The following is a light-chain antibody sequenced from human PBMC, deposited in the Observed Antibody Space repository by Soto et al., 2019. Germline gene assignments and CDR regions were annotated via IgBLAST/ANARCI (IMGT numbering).Light chain of an antibody. CDR3: QQYGSSPWT. CDR1: QSVSSSY. V-gene: IGKV3-20*01. CDR2: GAS. J-gene: IGKJ1*01. Sequence: EIVLTQSPGTLSLSPGERATLSCRASQSVSSSYLAWYQQKPGQDPRLLIYGASSRATGIPDRSSGSGSGTDFTLTISRLEPEDFAVYYCQQYGSSPWTFGQGTKVEIK.